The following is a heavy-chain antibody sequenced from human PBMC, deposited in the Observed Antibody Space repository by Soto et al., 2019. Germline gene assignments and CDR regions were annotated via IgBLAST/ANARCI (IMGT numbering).Heavy chain of an antibody. Sequence: ASVKVSCKASGYTFTSYAMHWVRQAPGQRLEWMGWINAGNGNTKYSQKFQGRVTITRDTSASTAYMELSSLRSEDTAVYYCARDKLDTAMVTSWFDPWGQGTLVTVSS. CDR2: INAGNGNT. CDR3: ARDKLDTAMVTSWFDP. CDR1: GYTFTSYA. J-gene: IGHJ5*02. D-gene: IGHD5-18*01. V-gene: IGHV1-3*01.